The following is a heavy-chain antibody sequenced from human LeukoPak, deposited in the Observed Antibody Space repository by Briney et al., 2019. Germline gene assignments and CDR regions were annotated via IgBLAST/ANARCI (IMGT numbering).Heavy chain of an antibody. CDR2: IYYSGNT. D-gene: IGHD5-24*01. V-gene: IGHV4-59*01. Sequence: SETLSLTCTVSGGSISSYYWSWIRQPPGKGLEWIGYIYYSGNTNYNPSHKSRVTISVDTSKNQFSLKLSSVTAADTAVYYCAREMAAIQFNWFDPWGQGTLVTVSS. J-gene: IGHJ5*02. CDR1: GGSISSYY. CDR3: AREMAAIQFNWFDP.